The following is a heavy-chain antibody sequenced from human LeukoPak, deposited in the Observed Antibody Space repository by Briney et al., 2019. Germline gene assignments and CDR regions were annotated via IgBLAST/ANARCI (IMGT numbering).Heavy chain of an antibody. V-gene: IGHV3-30-3*01. J-gene: IGHJ4*02. CDR2: ISYDGSDK. Sequence: SGRSLRLSCAASGFSFRTYAMHWVRQAPGKGLEWVAIISYDGSDKFYAASVKGRFTISRDNSKNTLYLQMNSLRTEDTSIYYCARDPYNISGYPFDYWGQGTLITVSS. D-gene: IGHD3-22*01. CDR3: ARDPYNISGYPFDY. CDR1: GFSFRTYA.